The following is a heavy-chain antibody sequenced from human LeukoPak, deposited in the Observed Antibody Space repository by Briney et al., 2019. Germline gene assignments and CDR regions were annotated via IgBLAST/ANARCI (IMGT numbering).Heavy chain of an antibody. Sequence: ASVKVSCKASGYTFTGYYMHWLRQPPGQRLDWMGRINPDSGGTNYAQKFQGRVTMTRDTSISKAYMELSRLRSDDTAVYYCARWGDIVVVTANDYWGQGTLVTVSS. CDR2: INPDSGGT. D-gene: IGHD2-21*02. CDR1: GYTFTGYY. CDR3: ARWGDIVVVTANDY. V-gene: IGHV1-2*06. J-gene: IGHJ4*02.